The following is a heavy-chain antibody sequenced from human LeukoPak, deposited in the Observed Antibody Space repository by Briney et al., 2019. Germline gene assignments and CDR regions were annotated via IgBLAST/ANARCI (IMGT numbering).Heavy chain of an antibody. J-gene: IGHJ6*04. Sequence: ASVKVSCKASGYTFTSYYMHWVRQAPGQGREWMGIINPSGGSTSYAQKFQGRVTMTRDTSTSTVYMELSSLRSEDTAVYYCARDSMPDSPMVRGVIIYYYYYGMDVWGKGTTVTVSS. CDR2: INPSGGST. D-gene: IGHD3-10*01. V-gene: IGHV1-46*01. CDR3: ARDSMPDSPMVRGVIIYYYYYGMDV. CDR1: GYTFTSYY.